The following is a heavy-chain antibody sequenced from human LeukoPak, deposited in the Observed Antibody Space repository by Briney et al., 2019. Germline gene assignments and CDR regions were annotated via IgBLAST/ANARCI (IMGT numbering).Heavy chain of an antibody. J-gene: IGHJ5*02. CDR2: ISYDGSNK. Sequence: GRSLRLSCAASGFTFSSYAMHWVRQAPGKGLEWVAVISYDGSNKYYADSVKGRFTISRDNSKNTLYLQMNSLRVEDTAVYYCAKGVLGLIVPAAIPRSWFDPWGQGTLVTVSS. CDR1: GFTFSSYA. CDR3: AKGVLGLIVPAAIPRSWFDP. V-gene: IGHV3-30-3*01. D-gene: IGHD2-2*02.